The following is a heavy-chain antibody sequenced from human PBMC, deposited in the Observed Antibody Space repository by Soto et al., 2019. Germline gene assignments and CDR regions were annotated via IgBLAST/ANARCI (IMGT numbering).Heavy chain of an antibody. J-gene: IGHJ4*02. V-gene: IGHV3-23*01. CDR3: AKESFDFNVAPFDY. D-gene: IGHD3-9*01. CDR1: GFTFSTYA. CDR2: ISASGDST. Sequence: GGSLRLSCAASGFTFSTYAMSWVRQAPGKGLKWVSAISASGDSTYYADSVKGRFTISRDNSKNTLYLQMNSLRAEDTAVYYCAKESFDFNVAPFDYWGQGTLVTVSS.